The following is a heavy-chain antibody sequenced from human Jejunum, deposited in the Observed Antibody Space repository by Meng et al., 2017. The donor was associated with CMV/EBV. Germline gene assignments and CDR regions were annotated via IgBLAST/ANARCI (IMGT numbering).Heavy chain of an antibody. CDR2: ISAYNGNT. CDR1: GFIFTSYA. V-gene: IGHV1-18*01. Sequence: QVQRLQSGAEVKQPGASVKVSCEASGFIFTSYAISWVRQAPGQGLQYMGWISAYNGNTNYAQELQGRVTMTTDTSTSTAYMELRSLRFDDTAVYYCARFYCSSTSCPHVLFDYWGQGTLVTVSS. J-gene: IGHJ4*02. D-gene: IGHD2-2*01. CDR3: ARFYCSSTSCPHVLFDY.